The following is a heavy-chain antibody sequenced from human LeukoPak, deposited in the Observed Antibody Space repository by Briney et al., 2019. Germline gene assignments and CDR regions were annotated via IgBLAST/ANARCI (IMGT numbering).Heavy chain of an antibody. D-gene: IGHD6-6*01. CDR2: IYTSGST. Sequence: SETLSLTCTVSGDSISNYYWSWIWQPAGRGLEWIGRIYTSGSTNYNPSLKSRVTISVDSSKNKFSLKMSSVTAAGTAVYDCARDVRNYSSSEAGWYYFDHWGQGTLVTVSS. V-gene: IGHV4-4*07. CDR1: GDSISNYY. CDR3: ARDVRNYSSSEAGWYYFDH. J-gene: IGHJ4*02.